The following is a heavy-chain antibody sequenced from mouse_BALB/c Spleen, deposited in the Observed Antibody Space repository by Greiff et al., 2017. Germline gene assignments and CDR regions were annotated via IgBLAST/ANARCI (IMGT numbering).Heavy chain of an antibody. J-gene: IGHJ2*01. Sequence: VKLQESGAELVRPGTSVKVSCKASGYAFTNYLIEWVKQRPGQGLEWIGVINPGSGGTNYNEKFKGKATLTADKSSSTAYMQLSSLTSDDSAVYFCARSGYRYGFDYWGQGTTLTVSS. V-gene: IGHV1-54*01. D-gene: IGHD2-14*01. CDR3: ARSGYRYGFDY. CDR2: INPGSGGT. CDR1: GYAFTNYL.